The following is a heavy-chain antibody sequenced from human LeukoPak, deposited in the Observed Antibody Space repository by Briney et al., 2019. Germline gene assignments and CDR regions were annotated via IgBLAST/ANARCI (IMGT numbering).Heavy chain of an antibody. CDR1: GGSFSGYY. D-gene: IGHD5-12*01. CDR3: ARGESVVATNWFDP. V-gene: IGHV4-34*01. Sequence: PSETLSLTCAVYGGSFSGYYWSWIRQPPGKGLEWIGEINHSGSTYYNPSLKSRVTISVDTSKNQFSLKLSSVTAADTAVYYCARGESVVATNWFDPWGQGTLVTVSS. J-gene: IGHJ5*02. CDR2: INHSGST.